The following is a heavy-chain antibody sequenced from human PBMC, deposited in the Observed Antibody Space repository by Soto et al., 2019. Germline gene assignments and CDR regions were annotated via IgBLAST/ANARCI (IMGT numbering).Heavy chain of an antibody. D-gene: IGHD4-4*01. CDR1: GGSISSYY. J-gene: IGHJ4*02. CDR2: IYDSGST. V-gene: IGHV4-59*01. Sequence: QVKLQESGPGLVKPSETLSLTCTVSGGSISSYYWSWIRQPPGKGLEWIGYIYDSGSTNYNPTRKSRVTISQDRTKNQFSLRLSSVTAADTAVYYCARHPTTVTYYFDYWGQGTLVTVSS. CDR3: ARHPTTVTYYFDY.